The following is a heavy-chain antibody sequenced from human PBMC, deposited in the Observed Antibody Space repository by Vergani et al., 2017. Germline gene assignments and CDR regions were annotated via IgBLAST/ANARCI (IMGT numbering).Heavy chain of an antibody. CDR1: RYTFSSYD. CDR2: MNPNSGNT. J-gene: IGHJ3*02. CDR3: AGGVPYCSSTSCSNGAFDI. V-gene: IGHV1-8*01. D-gene: IGHD2-2*01. Sequence: QVQLVQSGAEVKKPGASVKVSCKASRYTFSSYDINWVRQATGQGLEWMGWMNPNSGNTGYAQKLQGRVTMTRNTSIRTAYMELSSLRSEDTAVYYCAGGVPYCSSTSCSNGAFDIWGQGTMVTVSS.